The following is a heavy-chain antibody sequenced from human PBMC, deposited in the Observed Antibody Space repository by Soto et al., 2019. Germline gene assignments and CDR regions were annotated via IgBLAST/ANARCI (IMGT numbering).Heavy chain of an antibody. Sequence: HPGGSLGLSCAASGVTVGSYSVNWVRKAPGKGLEWVSHISGSSATTLYADSVKGRFTISRDNAKNSLYLHMNSLRDEDTAVYYSARDSNVVRYFQGPFAWGQGTLVTVSS. CDR2: ISGSSATT. V-gene: IGHV3-48*02. J-gene: IGHJ5*02. CDR1: GVTVGSYS. D-gene: IGHD3-9*01. CDR3: ARDSNVVRYFQGPFA.